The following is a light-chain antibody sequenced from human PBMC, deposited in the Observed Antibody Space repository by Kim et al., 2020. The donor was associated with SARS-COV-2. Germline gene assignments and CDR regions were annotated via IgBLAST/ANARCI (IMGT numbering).Light chain of an antibody. V-gene: IGLV1-40*01. CDR3: QSYDSSLSGYV. CDR1: SSNIGAGYD. J-gene: IGLJ1*01. CDR2: SKV. Sequence: RVNISCTGSSSNIGAGYDVQWYQQLPGTVPKRLIYSKVNRPSGVPDRFSGSKSGTSASLAITGLQAEDEADYYCQSYDSSLSGYVFGTGTKVTVL.